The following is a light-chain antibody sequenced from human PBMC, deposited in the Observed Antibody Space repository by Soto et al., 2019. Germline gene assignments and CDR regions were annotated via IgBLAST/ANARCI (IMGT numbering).Light chain of an antibody. V-gene: IGKV3-15*01. J-gene: IGKJ4*01. CDR2: GAS. CDR3: QHYTNWPLT. CDR1: HSVSSR. Sequence: EIVMTQSPATLSVSPGERATLSCRASHSVSSRLAWYQQKPGQAPRLLIYGASTRATGLPARFSGSGSGTEFTLTISSLKSKDFAVYYCQHYTNWPLTFGGGTKVEIK.